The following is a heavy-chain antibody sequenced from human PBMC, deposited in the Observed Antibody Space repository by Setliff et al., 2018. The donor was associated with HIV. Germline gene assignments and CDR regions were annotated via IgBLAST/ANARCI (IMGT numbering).Heavy chain of an antibody. D-gene: IGHD1-7*01. CDR1: GGSISSYY. J-gene: IGHJ4*02. CDR3: ARRGIIAGTTDF. V-gene: IGHV4-34*01. Sequence: PSETLSLTCTVSGGSISSYYWSWIRQPPGKGLEWIGEINHSGSTNYNPSLKSRVLISVDTSKNQFSLKLTSVTAADTAVYYCARRGIIAGTTDFWGQGTPVTVSS. CDR2: INHSGST.